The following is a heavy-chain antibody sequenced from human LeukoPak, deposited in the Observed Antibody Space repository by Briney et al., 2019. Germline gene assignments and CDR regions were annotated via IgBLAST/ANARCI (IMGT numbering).Heavy chain of an antibody. CDR1: GGSISSGGYF. CDR3: ARGPSIAATFDY. J-gene: IGHJ4*02. Sequence: PSQTLPLTCTVSGGSISSGGYFWSWIRQPPRKGLEWIGYIYHSGSTYYNPSLKSRVTISVDRSKNQFSLKLSSVTAADTAVYYCARGPSIAATFDYWGQGTLVTVSS. D-gene: IGHD6-6*01. V-gene: IGHV4-30-2*01. CDR2: IYHSGST.